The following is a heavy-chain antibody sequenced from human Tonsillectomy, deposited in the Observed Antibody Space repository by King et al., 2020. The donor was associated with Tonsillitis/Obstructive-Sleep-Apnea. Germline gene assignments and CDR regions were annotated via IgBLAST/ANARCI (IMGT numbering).Heavy chain of an antibody. Sequence: VQLQQWGAGLLKPSETLSLTCAVYGGSFSGYYWSWIRQPPGKGLEWIGEINHSGSTNYNPSLKSRVTISVDTSKNQFSLELSSETAADTAVYYCARQGSGYPFDFWGQGTLVTVSS. CDR3: ARQGSGYPFDF. CDR2: INHSGST. V-gene: IGHV4-34*01. D-gene: IGHD3-3*01. CDR1: GGSFSGYY. J-gene: IGHJ4*02.